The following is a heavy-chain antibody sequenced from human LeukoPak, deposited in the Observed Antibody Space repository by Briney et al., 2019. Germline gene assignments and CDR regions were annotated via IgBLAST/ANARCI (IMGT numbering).Heavy chain of an antibody. CDR2: IDLDGSET. Sequence: GGSLRLSCAASGFTFSSYSMNWVRQAPGKGLEWVANIDLDGSETYYVDSVKGRFTVSRDNARNSLSLQMNSLRAEDAAVYYCARDFSGEFDYWGQGTLVTVSS. D-gene: IGHD3-10*01. CDR1: GFTFSSYS. CDR3: ARDFSGEFDY. J-gene: IGHJ4*02. V-gene: IGHV3-7*01.